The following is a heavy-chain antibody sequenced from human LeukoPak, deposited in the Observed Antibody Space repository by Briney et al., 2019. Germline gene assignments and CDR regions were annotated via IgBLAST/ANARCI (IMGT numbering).Heavy chain of an antibody. CDR1: GFTFSSYS. J-gene: IGHJ4*02. D-gene: IGHD4/OR15-4a*01. Sequence: GGSLRLSCAASGFTFSSYSMNWVRQAPGKGLEWVSSISSSSSYIYYADSVKGRFTISRDNAKNSLYLQINSLRAEDTAVYYCARRAGAYSHPYDYWGQGTLVTVSS. CDR3: ARRAGAYSHPYDY. CDR2: ISSSSSYI. V-gene: IGHV3-21*04.